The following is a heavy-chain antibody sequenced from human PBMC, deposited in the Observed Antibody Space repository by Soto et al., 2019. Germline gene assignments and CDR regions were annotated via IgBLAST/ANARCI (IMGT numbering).Heavy chain of an antibody. Sequence: GGSLRLSCAASGFTFDDYGMSWVRQAPGKGLEWVSGINWNGGSTGYADSVKGRFTISRDNAKNSLYLQMNSLRAEDTALYHCARDNSLVAVAAKQDRDYYYYYYMDVWGKGTTVTVSS. J-gene: IGHJ6*03. CDR2: INWNGGST. V-gene: IGHV3-20*01. CDR3: ARDNSLVAVAAKQDRDYYYYYYMDV. D-gene: IGHD6-19*01. CDR1: GFTFDDYG.